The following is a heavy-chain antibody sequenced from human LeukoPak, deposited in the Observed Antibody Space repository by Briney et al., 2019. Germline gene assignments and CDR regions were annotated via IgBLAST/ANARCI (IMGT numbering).Heavy chain of an antibody. V-gene: IGHV3-23*01. CDR2: LSGSSGST. Sequence: PGGSLRLSCAASGFTFGSYAMSWVRQAPGKGLEWVSYLSGSSGSTYYADSVKGRFTSSRDNSKNTMYLQMNSLRAEDTAVYYCAKGFCGDYLDYWGQGTLVTVSS. CDR3: AKGFCGDYLDY. J-gene: IGHJ4*02. D-gene: IGHD3-3*01. CDR1: GFTFGSYA.